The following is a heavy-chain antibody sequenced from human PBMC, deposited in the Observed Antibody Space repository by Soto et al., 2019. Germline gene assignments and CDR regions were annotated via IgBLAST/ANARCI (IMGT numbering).Heavy chain of an antibody. V-gene: IGHV3-15*07. CDR1: GFTVTDAW. CDR2: IRSNIDGGTT. D-gene: IGHD3-9*01. CDR3: TTDSLLSTVFVGIDY. J-gene: IGHJ4*01. Sequence: GGSLRLSCAASGFTVTDAWINWLRQTPGKGLEWVGRIRSNIDGGTTDYAAPVKGRFAVSRDDSRNVVYLQMNSLTTEDTAIYYCTTDSLLSTVFVGIDYLGLGTVLTISS.